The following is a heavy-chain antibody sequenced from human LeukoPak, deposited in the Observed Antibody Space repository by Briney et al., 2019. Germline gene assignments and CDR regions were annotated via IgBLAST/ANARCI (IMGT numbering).Heavy chain of an antibody. CDR2: ISSSGSTI. CDR1: GFTFSDYY. J-gene: IGHJ4*02. D-gene: IGHD1-26*01. CDR3: ARAWWELPFWDY. Sequence: GGSLRLSCAASGFTFSDYYMSWIRQAPGKGLECVSYISSSGSTIYYAGSVKGRFTISRDNAKNSLYLQMNSLRAEDTAVYYCARAWWELPFWDYWGQGTLVTVSS. V-gene: IGHV3-11*04.